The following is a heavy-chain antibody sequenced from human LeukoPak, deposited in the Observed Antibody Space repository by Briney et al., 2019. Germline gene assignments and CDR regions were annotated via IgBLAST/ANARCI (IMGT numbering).Heavy chain of an antibody. V-gene: IGHV1-69*13. J-gene: IGHJ2*01. CDR3: ARVLATLTTFPFRYFDL. D-gene: IGHD4-17*01. CDR2: IIPIFGTA. Sequence: SVKVSCKASGGTFISYAISWVRQAPGQGLEWMGGIIPIFGTANYAQKFQGRVTITADESTSTAYMELSSLRSEDTGVCYCARVLATLTTFPFRYFDLWGRGTLVIVSS. CDR1: GGTFISYA.